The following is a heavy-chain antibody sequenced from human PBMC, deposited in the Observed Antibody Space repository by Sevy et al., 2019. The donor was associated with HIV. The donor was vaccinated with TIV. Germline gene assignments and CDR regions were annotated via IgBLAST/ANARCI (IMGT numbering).Heavy chain of an antibody. CDR3: VRAVAAHDSF. D-gene: IGHD6-13*01. CDR2: IKQDGSVT. Sequence: GGSLRLSCAASGFSLDSYWMSWVRQTPGKGLEWVANIKQDGSVTYYVDSVKGRFNISRDNARNLVYLQMNSLRVEDTALYYCVRAVAAHDSFWGQGTLVTVSS. V-gene: IGHV3-7*01. J-gene: IGHJ4*02. CDR1: GFSLDSYW.